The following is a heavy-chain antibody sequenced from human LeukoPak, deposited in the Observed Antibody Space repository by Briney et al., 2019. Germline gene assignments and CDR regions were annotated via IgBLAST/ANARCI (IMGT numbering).Heavy chain of an antibody. V-gene: IGHV3-23*01. Sequence: GGSLRLSCAASTFAFSSYAMTWVRQAPGKGLEWVSAISGSGGSTYYADSVKGRFTISRDNSKNTLYLQMNSLRAEDTAVYYCASRSLIAAAGLDYWGQGTLVTVSS. CDR2: ISGSGGST. J-gene: IGHJ4*02. D-gene: IGHD6-13*01. CDR3: ASRSLIAAAGLDY. CDR1: TFAFSSYA.